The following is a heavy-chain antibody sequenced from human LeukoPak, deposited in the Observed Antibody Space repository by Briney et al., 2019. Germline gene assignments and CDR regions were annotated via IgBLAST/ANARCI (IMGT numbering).Heavy chain of an antibody. V-gene: IGHV3-23*01. CDR1: GFTFSSYP. J-gene: IGHJ4*02. CDR2: ISGSGGST. D-gene: IGHD1-26*01. Sequence: GGSLRLSCAASGFTFSSYPMNWVRQAPGKGLEWVSAISGSGGSTYYADSVKGRFTVSRDNSKNTLYLQMNSLTAEDTALYFCAKDQSSGTYYDYWGQGTLVTVSS. CDR3: AKDQSSGTYYDY.